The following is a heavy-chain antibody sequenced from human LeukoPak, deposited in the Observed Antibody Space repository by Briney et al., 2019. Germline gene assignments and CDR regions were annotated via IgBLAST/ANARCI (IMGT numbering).Heavy chain of an antibody. V-gene: IGHV3-53*01. CDR2: IYSGGST. CDR1: GFTVSSNY. Sequence: PGGSLRLSCAASGFTVSSNYMSWVRQAPGKGLEWVSVIYSGGSTYYADSVKGRFTISRDNSKNTLYLQMNSLRAEDTAVYYCARSPHPKPHYYYYYGMDVWGQGTTVTVSS. CDR3: ARSPHPKPHYYYYYGMDV. J-gene: IGHJ6*02.